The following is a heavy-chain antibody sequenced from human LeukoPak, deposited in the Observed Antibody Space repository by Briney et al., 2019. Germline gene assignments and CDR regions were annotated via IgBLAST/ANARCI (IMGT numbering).Heavy chain of an antibody. Sequence: GGSLRLSCAASGFTFSNAWMSWVRQAPGKGLEWVSAISGSAAATFYADSVKGRFTISRDNSEKAVYLQMNSLRAEDTAVYYCAKRGPASPESGKYYFDYWGQGALVTVSS. J-gene: IGHJ4*02. CDR2: ISGSAAAT. CDR1: GFTFSNAW. V-gene: IGHV3-23*01. D-gene: IGHD3-10*01. CDR3: AKRGPASPESGKYYFDY.